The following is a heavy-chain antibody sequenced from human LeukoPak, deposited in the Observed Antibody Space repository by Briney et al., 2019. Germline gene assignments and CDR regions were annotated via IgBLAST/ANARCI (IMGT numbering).Heavy chain of an antibody. Sequence: SETLSLTCAVSNYSISSDYYWGWIRQPPGKGLEYIGSIFRSGSTYYNPSLKSRVTISVDTSKNQFSLKLSSVAAADTAVYYCARVHYDPNWFDPWGQGTLVTVSS. CDR3: ARVHYDPNWFDP. CDR1: NYSISSDYY. V-gene: IGHV4-38-2*01. D-gene: IGHD4-17*01. CDR2: IFRSGST. J-gene: IGHJ5*02.